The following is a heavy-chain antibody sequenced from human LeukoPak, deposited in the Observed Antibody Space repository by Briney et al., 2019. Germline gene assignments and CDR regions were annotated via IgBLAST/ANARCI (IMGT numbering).Heavy chain of an antibody. CDR1: GFTFSSYA. V-gene: IGHV3-30*04. D-gene: IGHD6-19*01. Sequence: GGSLRLSCAASGFTFSSYAMHWVRQAPGKGLEWVAVISYDGSNKYYADSVKGRFTISRDNSKDTLYLQMNSLRAEDTAVYYCARVGIAVAGSFDYWGQGTLVTVSS. CDR3: ARVGIAVAGSFDY. J-gene: IGHJ4*02. CDR2: ISYDGSNK.